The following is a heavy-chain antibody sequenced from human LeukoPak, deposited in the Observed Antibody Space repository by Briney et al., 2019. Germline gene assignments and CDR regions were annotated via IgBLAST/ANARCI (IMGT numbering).Heavy chain of an antibody. V-gene: IGHV3-33*01. D-gene: IGHD6-13*01. Sequence: GGSLRLSCAASGFTFSSYGMHWVRQAPGKGLEWVAVIWYDGSNKYYADSVKGRFTISRDNSKNTLYLQMNSLRAEDTAVYYCAREGYSSSWYLSRTPGYFDYWGQGTLVTVSS. J-gene: IGHJ4*02. CDR1: GFTFSSYG. CDR3: AREGYSSSWYLSRTPGYFDY. CDR2: IWYDGSNK.